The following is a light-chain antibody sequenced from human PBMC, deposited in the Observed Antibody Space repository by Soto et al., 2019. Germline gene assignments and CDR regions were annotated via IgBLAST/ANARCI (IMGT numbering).Light chain of an antibody. CDR2: GAS. CDR1: QSVSSSY. J-gene: IGKJ4*01. Sequence: EIVLAQSPGTLSSSPGERATLSCRASQSVSSSYLAWYQQKPGQAPRLLIYGASSRATGIPDRFSGSGSGTDFTLTISRLEPEDFAVYYCQQFSSYPLTVGGGTKVDIK. V-gene: IGKV3-20*01. CDR3: QQFSSYPLT.